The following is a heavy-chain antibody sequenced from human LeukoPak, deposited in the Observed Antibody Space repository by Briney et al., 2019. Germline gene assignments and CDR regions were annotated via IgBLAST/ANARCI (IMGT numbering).Heavy chain of an antibody. Sequence: GGSLRLSCAASGFTVSSNYMSWVRQAPGKGLEWVSVIYSGGSTYYADSVKGRFTISRDNSKNTLYLQMNSLRAEDTAVYYCARDFLGDGYNYGYYFDYWGQGTLVTVSS. CDR1: GFTVSSNY. V-gene: IGHV3-66*01. CDR2: IYSGGST. D-gene: IGHD5-24*01. J-gene: IGHJ4*02. CDR3: ARDFLGDGYNYGYYFDY.